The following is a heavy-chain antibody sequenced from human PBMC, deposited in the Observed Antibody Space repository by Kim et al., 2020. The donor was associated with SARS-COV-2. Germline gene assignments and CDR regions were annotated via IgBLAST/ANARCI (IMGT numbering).Heavy chain of an antibody. CDR3: ARAGLDGHFYVGYFDY. J-gene: IGHJ4*02. Sequence: GGSLRLSCVASAFTFKTYAMSWVRQAPGKGLEWVSSIYSDSSGTFYADSVKGRFTISRDNSKSTLYLQMNSLTVDDTALYYCARAGLDGHFYVGYFDYWGRGTLVTVSS. CDR2: IYSDSSGT. CDR1: AFTFKTYA. D-gene: IGHD3-10*02. V-gene: IGHV3-23*03.